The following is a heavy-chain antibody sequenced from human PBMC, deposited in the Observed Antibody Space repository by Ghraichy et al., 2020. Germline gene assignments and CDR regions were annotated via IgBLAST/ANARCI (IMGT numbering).Heavy chain of an antibody. V-gene: IGHV3-33*01. CDR2: IWYDGSNK. Sequence: GGSLRLSCAASGFTFSSYGMHWVRQAPGKGLEWVAVIWYDGSNKYYADSVKGRFTISRDNSKNTLYLQMNSLRAEDTAVYYCARDGDSSGYYYVLHSYYYGMDVWGQGTTVTVSS. J-gene: IGHJ6*02. CDR3: ARDGDSSGYYYVLHSYYYGMDV. CDR1: GFTFSSYG. D-gene: IGHD3-22*01.